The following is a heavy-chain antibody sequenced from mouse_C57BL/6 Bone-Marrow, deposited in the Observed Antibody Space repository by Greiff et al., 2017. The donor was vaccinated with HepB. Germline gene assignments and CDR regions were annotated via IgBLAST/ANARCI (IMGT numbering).Heavy chain of an antibody. V-gene: IGHV5-16*01. Sequence: DVHLVESEGGLVQPGSSMKLSCTASGFTFSDYYMAWVRQVPEKGLEWVANINYDGSSTYYLDSLKSRFIISRDNAKNILYLQMSSLKSEDTATYYCAREKPYWYFDVWGTGTTVTVSS. CDR2: INYDGSST. CDR3: AREKPYWYFDV. CDR1: GFTFSDYY. J-gene: IGHJ1*03.